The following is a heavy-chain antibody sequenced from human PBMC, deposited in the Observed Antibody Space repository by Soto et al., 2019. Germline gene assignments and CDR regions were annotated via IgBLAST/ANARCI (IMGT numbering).Heavy chain of an antibody. D-gene: IGHD3-9*01. CDR2: INPNSGGT. J-gene: IGHJ6*02. CDR3: ARGEVGILTGYFPDYYGMDV. Sequence: ASVTVSCQASGYTFTCYYMHWVRQAPGQGLEWTGWINPNSGGTNYAQKFQGWVTMTRDTSISTAYMELSRLRSDDTAVYYCARGEVGILTGYFPDYYGMDVWGQGTTVTVSS. CDR1: GYTFTCYY. V-gene: IGHV1-2*04.